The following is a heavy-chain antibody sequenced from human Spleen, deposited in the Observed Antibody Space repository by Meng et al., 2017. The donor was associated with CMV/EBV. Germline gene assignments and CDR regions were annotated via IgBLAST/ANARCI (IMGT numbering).Heavy chain of an antibody. D-gene: IGHD2-2*01. V-gene: IGHV3-7*01. CDR1: GFTFSSYW. CDR3: ARLLLVVGPAAIGPRDSYYQYGMDV. CDR2: IKQDGSEK. J-gene: IGHJ6*02. Sequence: GGSLRLSCAASGFTFSSYWMSWVRQAPGKGLEWVANIKQDGSEKYYVDSVKGRFTISSDNAKNALYLQMNSLRAEDTAVYYCARLLLVVGPAAIGPRDSYYQYGMDVWGQGTTVTVSS.